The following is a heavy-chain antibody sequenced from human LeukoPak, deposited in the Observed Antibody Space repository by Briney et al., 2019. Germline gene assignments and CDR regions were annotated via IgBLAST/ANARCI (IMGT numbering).Heavy chain of an antibody. CDR1: GFTFSSYS. CDR2: ISSSSSTI. J-gene: IGHJ4*02. D-gene: IGHD4-17*01. CDR3: ARDTTVTSLDY. V-gene: IGHV3-48*01. Sequence: GGSLRLSCAASGFTFSSYSMNWVRQAPGKGLEWVSYISSSSSTIYYADSVKGRFTISRDNAKNSLYLQMNSLRAEDTAVYYCARDTTVTSLDYWGQGTLVTVSS.